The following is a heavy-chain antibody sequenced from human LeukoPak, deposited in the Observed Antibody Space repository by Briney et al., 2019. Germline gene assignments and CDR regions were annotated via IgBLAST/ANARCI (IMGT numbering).Heavy chain of an antibody. CDR3: ARVRWYYYGSGKDYYYYYYMDV. Sequence: ASVKVSCKASGYTFTSYGISWVRQAPGQGLEWMGWISAYNGNTNYAQKLQGRVTMTTDTSTSTAYMELRSLRSDDTAVYYCARVRWYYYGSGKDYYYYYYMDVWGKGTTVTISS. J-gene: IGHJ6*03. V-gene: IGHV1-18*01. CDR2: ISAYNGNT. D-gene: IGHD3-10*01. CDR1: GYTFTSYG.